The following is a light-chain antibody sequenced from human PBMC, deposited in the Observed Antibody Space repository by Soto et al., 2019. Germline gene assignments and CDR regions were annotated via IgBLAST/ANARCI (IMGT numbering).Light chain of an antibody. Sequence: DIQMTQSPSTLSASVGDKVTITCRASQSISSWLAWYQQKPGKAPKLLIFDASSLESGVPPRFSGSGSGTEVTLTISSVQPDDFAIYYCQQYNSYSRTFGQGTKVEIK. J-gene: IGKJ1*01. CDR2: DAS. V-gene: IGKV1-5*01. CDR1: QSISSW. CDR3: QQYNSYSRT.